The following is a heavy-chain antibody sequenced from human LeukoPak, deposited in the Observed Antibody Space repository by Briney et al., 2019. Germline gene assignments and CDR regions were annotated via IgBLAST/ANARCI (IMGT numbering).Heavy chain of an antibody. CDR2: IIPIFGTA. D-gene: IGHD2-2*01. V-gene: IGHV1-69*05. CDR1: GYTFTSYG. CDR3: ARDSTPPPYPVEYAFDI. J-gene: IGHJ3*02. Sequence: ASVKVSCKASGYTFTSYGISWVRQAPGQGLEWMGGIIPIFGTANYAQKFQGRVTITTDESTSTAYMELSSLRSEDTAVYYCARDSTPPPYPVEYAFDIWGQGTMVTVSS.